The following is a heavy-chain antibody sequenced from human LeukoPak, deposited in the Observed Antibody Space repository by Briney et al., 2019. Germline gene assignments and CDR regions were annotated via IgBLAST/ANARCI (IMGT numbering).Heavy chain of an antibody. Sequence: GGSLRLSCAASGFTVSSNYMSWVRQAPGKGLEWVSVIYSGGSTYYADSVKGRFTISRDNSKNTLYLQMNSLRAEDTAVYHCARVDTMVRGVIDYYFDYWGQGTLVTVSS. D-gene: IGHD3-10*01. CDR1: GFTVSSNY. J-gene: IGHJ4*02. V-gene: IGHV3-53*01. CDR3: ARVDTMVRGVIDYYFDY. CDR2: IYSGGST.